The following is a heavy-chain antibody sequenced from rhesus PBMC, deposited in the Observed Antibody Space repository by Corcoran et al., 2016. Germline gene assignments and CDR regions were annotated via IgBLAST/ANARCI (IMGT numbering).Heavy chain of an antibody. CDR2: ISGRRGST. V-gene: IGHV4-65*01. D-gene: IGHD3-3*01. J-gene: IGHJ6*01. Sequence: QVQLQESGPGLVKPSETLSLTCAVSGGSVSSSNWWSWIRQPPGKGREWIGYISGRRGSTYYNPSLRSRVTNSTDTSKNQFSLKLSSVTAADTAVYYCASRSYNIWTGYGTWGQGVVVTVSS. CDR3: ASRSYNIWTGYGT. CDR1: GGSVSSSNW.